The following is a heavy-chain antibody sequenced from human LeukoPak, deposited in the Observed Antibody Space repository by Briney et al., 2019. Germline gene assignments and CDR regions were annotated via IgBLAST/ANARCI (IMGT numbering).Heavy chain of an antibody. Sequence: PGGSLRLSCAASGFTFSSYWMSWVRQAPGKGLEWVANIKQDGSEKYYVDSVKGRFTISRDNAKNSLYLQMNSLRAEDTAVYYCARGWDTAMAYFDYWGQGTLVTVSS. V-gene: IGHV3-7*01. CDR2: IKQDGSEK. J-gene: IGHJ4*02. CDR1: GFTFSSYW. D-gene: IGHD5-18*01. CDR3: ARGWDTAMAYFDY.